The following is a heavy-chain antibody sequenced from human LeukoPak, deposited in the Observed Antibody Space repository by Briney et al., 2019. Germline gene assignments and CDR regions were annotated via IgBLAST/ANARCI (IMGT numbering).Heavy chain of an antibody. J-gene: IGHJ4*02. D-gene: IGHD3-22*01. Sequence: GESLKISCKGSGYSFTSYWIGWVRQMPGKGLEWMGIIYPGDSDTRYSPSFQGQVTISADKSISTAYLQWSSLKASDTAMYYCAGLKEDYYDSSGYYLGHYFDYWGQGTLVTVSS. CDR3: AGLKEDYYDSSGYYLGHYFDY. CDR1: GYSFTSYW. V-gene: IGHV5-51*01. CDR2: IYPGDSDT.